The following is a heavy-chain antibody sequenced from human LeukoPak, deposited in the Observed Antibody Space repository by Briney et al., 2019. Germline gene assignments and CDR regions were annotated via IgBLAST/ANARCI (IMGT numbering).Heavy chain of an antibody. CDR3: ARDSRRIAAHWFDP. CDR2: INHSGST. D-gene: IGHD6-6*01. J-gene: IGHJ5*02. CDR1: GGTFSDYY. Sequence: PSETLSLTCAVYGGTFSDYYWTWIRQPPGKGLEWIGEINHSGSTNYSPSLKSRVTLSVDTFKNQFSLKLSSVTAADTAVYYCARDSRRIAAHWFDPWGQGTLVTVSS. V-gene: IGHV4-34*01.